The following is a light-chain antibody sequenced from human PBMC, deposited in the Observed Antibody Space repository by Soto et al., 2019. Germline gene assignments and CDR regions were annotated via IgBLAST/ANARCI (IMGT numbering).Light chain of an antibody. CDR2: LNSDGSH. V-gene: IGLV4-69*01. CDR1: SGHSSYA. CDR3: QTWGTGIWV. J-gene: IGLJ3*02. Sequence: QSVLTQSPSASASLGASVKLTCTLSSGHSSYAIAWHQQQPEKGPRYLMRLNSDGSHTKGDGIPDRFSGSSSGAERYLTISSSQSEDDADYYCQTWGTGIWVFGGGTKLTVL.